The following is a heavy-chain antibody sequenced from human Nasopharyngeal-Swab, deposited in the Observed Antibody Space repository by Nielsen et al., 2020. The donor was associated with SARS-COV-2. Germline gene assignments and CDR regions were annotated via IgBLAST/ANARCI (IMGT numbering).Heavy chain of an antibody. V-gene: IGHV4-59*01. Sequence: SETLSLTCTVFGGSISTYYWNWIRQAPGKGLEWIGYIYYSGSTNYNPSLKSRVTISVDTSKNQFSLKLSSVTAADTAVYYCARVLNRGYSYGLGYWGQGTLVTVSS. J-gene: IGHJ4*02. CDR2: IYYSGST. CDR3: ARVLNRGYSYGLGY. D-gene: IGHD5-18*01. CDR1: GGSISTYY.